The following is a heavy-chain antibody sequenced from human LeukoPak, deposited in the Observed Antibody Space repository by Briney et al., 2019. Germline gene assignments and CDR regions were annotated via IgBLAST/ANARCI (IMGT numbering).Heavy chain of an antibody. Sequence: PSETLSLTCTVSGGSISSGSYYWSWIRQPAGKGLEWIGRIYTSGSTNYNPSLKSRVTISVDTSKNQFSLKLSSVTAADTAVYYCARVSTFSNRHHYYYYMDVWGKGTTVTVSS. D-gene: IGHD4-11*01. CDR1: GGSISSGSYY. V-gene: IGHV4-61*02. CDR3: ARVSTFSNRHHYYYYMDV. CDR2: IYTSGST. J-gene: IGHJ6*03.